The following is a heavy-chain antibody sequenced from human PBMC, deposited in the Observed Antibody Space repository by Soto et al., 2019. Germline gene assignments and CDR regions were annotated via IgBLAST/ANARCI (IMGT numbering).Heavy chain of an antibody. CDR3: ASRGYNYTHYYYGMDV. D-gene: IGHD5-12*01. CDR1: GGTFNNYA. J-gene: IGHJ6*02. CDR2: IIPIFGTA. V-gene: IGHV1-69*13. Sequence: GASVKVSCKASGGTFNNYAINWVRQAPGQGLEWMGGIIPIFGTANYAQKFQGRVTITADESTSTAYMELSSLRSEDTAMYYCASRGYNYTHYYYGMDVWGQGTTVTVSS.